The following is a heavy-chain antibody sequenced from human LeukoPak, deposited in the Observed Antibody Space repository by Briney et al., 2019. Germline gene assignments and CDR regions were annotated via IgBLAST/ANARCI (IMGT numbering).Heavy chain of an antibody. Sequence: PGGSLRLSCAASGFTFSSYAMSWVRQAPGKGLEWVSAITGSGGNTYYADSVKGRFTISRDNSKNTLYLQMNSLRAEDTAVYYCAKDGLVGWLGELLAYFDYWGQGTLVTVSS. CDR1: GFTFSSYA. CDR2: ITGSGGNT. V-gene: IGHV3-23*01. D-gene: IGHD3-10*01. CDR3: AKDGLVGWLGELLAYFDY. J-gene: IGHJ4*02.